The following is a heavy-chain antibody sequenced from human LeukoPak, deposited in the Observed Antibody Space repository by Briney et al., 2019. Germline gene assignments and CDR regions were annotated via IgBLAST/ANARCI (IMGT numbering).Heavy chain of an antibody. D-gene: IGHD4-11*01. V-gene: IGHV1-69*13. CDR2: IIPIFGTA. CDR1: GGTFSSYA. CDR3: ARVLMGLDSSYLHFDY. Sequence: GASVKVSCKASGGTFSSYAISWVRQAPGQGLEWMGGIIPIFGTANYAQKFQGRVTITADESTSTAYMELSSLRSEDTAVYYCARVLMGLDSSYLHFDYWGQGTLVTVSS. J-gene: IGHJ4*02.